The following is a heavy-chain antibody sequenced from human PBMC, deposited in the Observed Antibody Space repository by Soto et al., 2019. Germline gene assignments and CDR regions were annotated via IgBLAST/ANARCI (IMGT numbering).Heavy chain of an antibody. V-gene: IGHV4-4*02. CDR2: IYHSGST. J-gene: IGHJ3*02. CDR1: SGSISSSNW. D-gene: IGHD2-15*01. Sequence: TSETLSLTCAVSSGSISSSNWWSWVRQPPGKGLEWIGEIYHSGSTNYNPSLKSRVTISVDKSKNQFSLKLSSVTAADTAVYYCARASPLLDAFDIWGQGTMVTVSS. CDR3: ARASPLLDAFDI.